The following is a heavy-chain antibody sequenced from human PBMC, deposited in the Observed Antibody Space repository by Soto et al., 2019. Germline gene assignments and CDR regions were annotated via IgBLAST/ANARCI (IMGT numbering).Heavy chain of an antibody. CDR3: ARRGNTMAFDI. J-gene: IGHJ3*02. D-gene: IGHD3-16*01. CDR1: GFTFDDYG. V-gene: IGHV3-9*01. CDR2: ITWNSGNI. Sequence: EVQLVESGGGLVQPGWSLRLSCAASGFTFDDYGMHWVRQAPGKGLEWVSGITWNSGNIGYADSVKGRFTISRDNAKNSLYLQMNSLRPEDTALYYCARRGNTMAFDIWGQGTMVIVSS.